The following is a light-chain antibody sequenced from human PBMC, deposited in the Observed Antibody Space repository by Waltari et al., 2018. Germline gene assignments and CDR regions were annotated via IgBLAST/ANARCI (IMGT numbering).Light chain of an antibody. CDR2: SAS. Sequence: DIQMTQSPSSLSASVGDRVTITCRASQTISSFLNWYQQKPGKAPKLLISSASTLQSGVPSRFSGSISGTDFTLTISSLQPEDFATFYCQQSFSIPPTFGQGTTVE. CDR3: QQSFSIPPT. V-gene: IGKV1-39*01. CDR1: QTISSF. J-gene: IGKJ1*01.